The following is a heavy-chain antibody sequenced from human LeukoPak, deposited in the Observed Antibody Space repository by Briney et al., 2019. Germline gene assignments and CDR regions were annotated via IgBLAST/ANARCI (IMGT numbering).Heavy chain of an antibody. J-gene: IGHJ4*02. D-gene: IGHD2-21*02. V-gene: IGHV4-59*01. Sequence: SETLSLTCTVSGGSISSYYWSWIRQPPGKGLEWIGYIYYSGSTTYNPSLKSRVTISVDTSKNQLSLKLSSVTAADTAVYYCARYVVVTAYFDYWGQGTLVTVSS. CDR2: IYYSGST. CDR1: GGSISSYY. CDR3: ARYVVVTAYFDY.